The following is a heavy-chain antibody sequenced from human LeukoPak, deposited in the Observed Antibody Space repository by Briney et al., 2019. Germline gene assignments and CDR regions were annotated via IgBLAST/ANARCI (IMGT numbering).Heavy chain of an antibody. V-gene: IGHV4-31*03. CDR3: ARATIVVVPAARQYGMDV. CDR2: IYCSGST. J-gene: IGHJ6*02. D-gene: IGHD2-2*01. CDR1: GGSISSGGYY. Sequence: PSETLSLTCTVSGGSISSGGYYWSWIRQHPGKGLEWIGYIYCSGSTYYNPSLKSRVTISVDTSKNQFSLKLSSVTAADTAVYYCARATIVVVPAARQYGMDVWGQGTTVTVSS.